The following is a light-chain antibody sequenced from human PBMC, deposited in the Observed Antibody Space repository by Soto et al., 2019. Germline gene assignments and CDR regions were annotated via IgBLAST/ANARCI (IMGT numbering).Light chain of an antibody. CDR1: QSVSSK. CDR2: DAS. J-gene: IGKJ5*01. Sequence: EIAMTQSPATLSVSPVERATLSCMASQSVSSKLAWYQQKPGQAPRLLIYDASTRATGIPARFSGSGSGTEFTLTISSLQSEDFAVYYCQQYNNWPITFGQGTRLEIK. V-gene: IGKV3-15*01. CDR3: QQYNNWPIT.